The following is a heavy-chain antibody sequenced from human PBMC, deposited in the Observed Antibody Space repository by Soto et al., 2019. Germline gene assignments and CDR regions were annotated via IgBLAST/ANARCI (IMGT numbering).Heavy chain of an antibody. CDR1: GGSIISGDYY. D-gene: IGHD3-3*01. CDR3: ARGITIFGVVIPHFDY. Sequence: SETLSLTCTVSGGSIISGDYYFVCIRQPPGKGLEWIGYIYYSGSTYYNPSLKSRVTISVDTSKNQFSLKLSSVTAADTAVYYCARGITIFGVVIPHFDYWGQGTLVTVS. CDR2: IYYSGST. V-gene: IGHV4-30-4*01. J-gene: IGHJ4*02.